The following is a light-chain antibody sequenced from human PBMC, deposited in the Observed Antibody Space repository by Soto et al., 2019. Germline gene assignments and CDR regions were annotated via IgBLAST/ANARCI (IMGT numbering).Light chain of an antibody. J-gene: IGLJ2*01. CDR3: AAWDDSLNAL. Sequence: QSVLTQPPSASGTPGQRVTISCSGSSSNIGSNTVNWYQQLPGTAPKLLIYSNNQRPSGVPDRFSGSTSGTSASLAISGLQSEDEADYYCAAWDDSLNALFGGGTKLTV. CDR2: SNN. V-gene: IGLV1-44*01. CDR1: SSNIGSNT.